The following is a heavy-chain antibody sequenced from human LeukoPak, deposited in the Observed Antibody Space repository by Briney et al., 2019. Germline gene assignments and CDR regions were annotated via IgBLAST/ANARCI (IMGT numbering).Heavy chain of an antibody. Sequence: ASVKVSCKTSGYRFTSYDMNWVRQTTGHGLEWMGWMNPHSGTTGYAQKFQGRLTLPRNTSISTAYLELTSLTSDDTGAYYCARGSVNNFDSSGPIGFWGQGTLVTVSS. CDR3: ARGSVNNFDSSGPIGF. J-gene: IGHJ4*02. CDR1: GYRFTSYD. CDR2: MNPHSGTT. D-gene: IGHD3-22*01. V-gene: IGHV1-8*01.